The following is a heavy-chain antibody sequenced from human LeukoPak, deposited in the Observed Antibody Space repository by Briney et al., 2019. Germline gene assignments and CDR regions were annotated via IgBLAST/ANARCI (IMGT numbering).Heavy chain of an antibody. D-gene: IGHD4-17*01. V-gene: IGHV4-38-2*02. CDR3: ARVHYGDSGLGSDIFDY. J-gene: IGHJ4*02. CDR2: IYHSGST. CDR1: GYSISSGYY. Sequence: SETLSLTCTVSGYSISSGYYWGWIRQPPGKGLEWIGSIYHSGSTYYNSSLKSRVTISVDTPKNQFSLRLSSVTAADTAVYYCARVHYGDSGLGSDIFDYWGQGTLVTVSS.